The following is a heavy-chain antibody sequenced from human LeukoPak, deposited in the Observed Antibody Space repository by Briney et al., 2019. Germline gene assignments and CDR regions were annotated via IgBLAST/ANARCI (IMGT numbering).Heavy chain of an antibody. J-gene: IGHJ5*02. Sequence: PSETLSLTCTVSGGSISSYYWSWIRQPPGKGLEWIGYIYYSGSTNYNPSLKSRVTISVDTSKNQFSLKLSSMTAADTAVYFCARSQSYCSGGSCWGGWFDPWGQGTLVTVSS. D-gene: IGHD2-15*01. V-gene: IGHV4-59*01. CDR2: IYYSGST. CDR1: GGSISSYY. CDR3: ARSQSYCSGGSCWGGWFDP.